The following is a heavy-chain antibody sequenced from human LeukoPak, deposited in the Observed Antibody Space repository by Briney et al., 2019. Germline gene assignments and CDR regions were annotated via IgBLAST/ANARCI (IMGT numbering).Heavy chain of an antibody. D-gene: IGHD5-24*01. Sequence: GGSLRLSCSASGFTFSNFAMSWVRQAPGKGLEWVSAVSSDGINTYYTDSLKGRFTISRDNSKNTVFLQMHSLTAEDTAVYYCAREDVLGMATIDYWGQGTLVTVSS. V-gene: IGHV3-23*01. CDR3: AREDVLGMATIDY. J-gene: IGHJ4*02. CDR1: GFTFSNFA. CDR2: VSSDGINT.